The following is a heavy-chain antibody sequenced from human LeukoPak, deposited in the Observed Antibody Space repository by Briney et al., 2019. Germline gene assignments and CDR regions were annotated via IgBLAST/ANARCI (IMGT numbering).Heavy chain of an antibody. CDR1: GYTFTGYY. D-gene: IGHD6-19*01. CDR2: INPNSGGT. V-gene: IGHV1-2*02. J-gene: IGHJ4*02. Sequence: EASVKVSCKASGYTFTGYYMHWVRQAPGQGLEWMGWINPNSGGTNYAQKFQGRVTMTRDTSISTAYMELSRLRSDDTAVYYCARVGAAVAVPYSDYWGQGTLVTVSS. CDR3: ARVGAAVAVPYSDY.